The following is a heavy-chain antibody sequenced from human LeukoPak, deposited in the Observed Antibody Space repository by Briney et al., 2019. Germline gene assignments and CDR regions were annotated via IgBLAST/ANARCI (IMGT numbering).Heavy chain of an antibody. Sequence: SETLSLTCSVSGGSINTYYCSCIRQPAGKGLEWIGRIHSSGSTHYNPSLKSRVTMSLDTSKNQFSLKLTSVTAADTAVYYCARDNDFFDYWGQGTLVTVSS. CDR1: GGSINTYY. CDR3: ARDNDFFDY. V-gene: IGHV4-4*07. J-gene: IGHJ4*02. CDR2: IHSSGST.